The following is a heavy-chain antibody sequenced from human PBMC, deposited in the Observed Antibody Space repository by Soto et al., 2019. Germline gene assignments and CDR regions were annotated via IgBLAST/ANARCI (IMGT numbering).Heavy chain of an antibody. CDR1: GFTFSSYG. CDR3: AATWDGYSYGDGVYYFDY. CDR2: ISYDGSNK. J-gene: IGHJ4*02. Sequence: QVQLVESGGGVVQPGRSLRLSCAASGFTFSSYGMHWVRQAPGKGLEWVAVISYDGSNKYYADSVKGRITISRDNSKNTLNLQRNSLRAEDTAVYYCAATWDGYSYGDGVYYFDYWGQGTLVTVSS. V-gene: IGHV3-30*03. D-gene: IGHD5-18*01.